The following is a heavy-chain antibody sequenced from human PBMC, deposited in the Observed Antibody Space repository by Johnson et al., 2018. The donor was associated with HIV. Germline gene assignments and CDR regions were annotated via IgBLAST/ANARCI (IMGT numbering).Heavy chain of an antibody. CDR1: GFTFSSYG. D-gene: IGHD6-25*01. V-gene: IGHV3-30*02. CDR3: ARGGLEYSSALGLGYAFDI. J-gene: IGHJ3*02. CDR2: IRYDGSNK. Sequence: QVQLVESWGGVVQPGGSLRLSCAASGFTFSSYGMHWVRQAPGKGLEWVAFIRYDGSNKYYADSVKGRFTISRDNSKNTLYLQMNSLRTEDTAVYYCARGGLEYSSALGLGYAFDIWGQGTMVTVSS.